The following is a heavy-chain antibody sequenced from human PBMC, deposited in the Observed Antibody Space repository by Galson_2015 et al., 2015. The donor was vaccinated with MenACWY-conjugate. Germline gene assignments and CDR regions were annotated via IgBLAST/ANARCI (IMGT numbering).Heavy chain of an antibody. J-gene: IGHJ4*02. D-gene: IGHD6-19*01. CDR2: ITPIFGTT. Sequence: SVKVSCKASGGAFGSYGISWVRQAPGQGLEWMGGITPIFGTTNYAQKFQGRVTIIADKSTSTAYMELSSLRSEDTAVYYCARAIIGYSSVWYYLDYWGQGTLVTVSS. CDR3: ARAIIGYSSVWYYLDY. V-gene: IGHV1-69*06. CDR1: GGAFGSYG.